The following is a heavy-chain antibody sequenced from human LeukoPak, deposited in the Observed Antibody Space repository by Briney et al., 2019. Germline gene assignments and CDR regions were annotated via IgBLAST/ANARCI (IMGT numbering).Heavy chain of an antibody. CDR3: ARDREGIAPRPFDY. Sequence: GGSLRLSCAASGFTVSSNYMSWVRQAPGKGLEWVSSISSSSSYIYYADSVKGRFTISRDNAKNSLYLQMNSLRAEDTAVFYCARDREGIAPRPFDYWGQGTLVTVSS. J-gene: IGHJ4*02. V-gene: IGHV3-21*01. CDR2: ISSSSSYI. D-gene: IGHD6-6*01. CDR1: GFTVSSNY.